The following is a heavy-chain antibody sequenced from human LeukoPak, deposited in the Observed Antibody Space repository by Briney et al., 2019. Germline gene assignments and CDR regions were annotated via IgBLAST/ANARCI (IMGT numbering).Heavy chain of an antibody. CDR2: ISSSSSYI. CDR3: ARAAPTRTLIGSGADY. CDR1: GFTFSSYS. Sequence: GGSLRLSCAASGFTFSSYSMDWIRQAPGKGLEWVSSISSSSSYIYYADSVKGRFTISRDNAKNSLYLQMNSLRAEDTAVYYCARAAPTRTLIGSGADYWGQGTLVTASS. V-gene: IGHV3-21*01. J-gene: IGHJ4*02. D-gene: IGHD3-22*01.